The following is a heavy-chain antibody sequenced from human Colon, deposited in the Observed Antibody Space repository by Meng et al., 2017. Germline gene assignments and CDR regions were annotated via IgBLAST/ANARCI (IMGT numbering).Heavy chain of an antibody. CDR1: GDSVSSNRAL. CDR2: TYYRSEWQN. CDR3: TTWYGEY. Sequence: QVQLQHSGTGVVKPSQNLSLTCAISGDSVSSNRALWHWVRQSPSRGLEWLGQTYYRSEWQNHYGVSVKSRITINADTSRNHFSLHLNSVTPEDTAVYYCTTWYGEYWGQGTLVTVSS. J-gene: IGHJ4*02. D-gene: IGHD3-10*01. V-gene: IGHV6-1*01.